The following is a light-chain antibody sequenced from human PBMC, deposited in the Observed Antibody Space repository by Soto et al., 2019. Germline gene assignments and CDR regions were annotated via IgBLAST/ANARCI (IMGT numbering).Light chain of an antibody. CDR3: QQYNNWPKT. J-gene: IGKJ1*01. CDR2: DAS. CDR1: QSLRSS. V-gene: IGKV3-15*01. Sequence: ETMMTQSPDTLSVSLGERATLSCRASQSLRSSLAWYQQKPGKAPRLLIYDASTRATGIPARFSGSGSGTEFTLTISSLQSEDFAVYYCQQYNNWPKTFGQGTKVDIK.